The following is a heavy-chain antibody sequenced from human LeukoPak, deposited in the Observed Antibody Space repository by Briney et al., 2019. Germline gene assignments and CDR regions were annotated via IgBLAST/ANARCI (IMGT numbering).Heavy chain of an antibody. D-gene: IGHD1-26*01. V-gene: IGHV3-74*01. CDR3: ATNVVGASGF. Sequence: QPGGSLRLSCAASGFTVSKYWMDWVRQAREKGLVWVSSINNDGSSTSYADSVKGRFTISRDNAKNILYLQMNSLRAEDTAVYYCATNVVGASGFWGLGTLVTVSS. J-gene: IGHJ4*02. CDR1: GFTVSKYW. CDR2: INNDGSST.